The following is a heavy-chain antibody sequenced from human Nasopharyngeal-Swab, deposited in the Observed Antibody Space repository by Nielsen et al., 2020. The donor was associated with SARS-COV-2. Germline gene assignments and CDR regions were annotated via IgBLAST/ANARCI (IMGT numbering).Heavy chain of an antibody. CDR3: ARDFGSGWLDYYYYYMDV. V-gene: IGHV1-69*13. Sequence: SVKVSCKASGCTFSSYAISWVRQAPGQGLEWMGGIIPIFGTANYAQKFQGRVTITADESTSTAYMELSSLRSEDTAVYYCARDFGSGWLDYYYYYMDVWGKGTTVTVSS. D-gene: IGHD6-19*01. J-gene: IGHJ6*03. CDR1: GCTFSSYA. CDR2: IIPIFGTA.